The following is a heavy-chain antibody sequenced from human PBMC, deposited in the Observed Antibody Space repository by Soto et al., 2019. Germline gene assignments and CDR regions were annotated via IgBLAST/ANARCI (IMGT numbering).Heavy chain of an antibody. J-gene: IGHJ6*02. CDR2: FDPEDGET. D-gene: IGHD3-10*01. Sequence: ASVKVSCKVSGYTLTELSMHWVRQAPGKGLEWMGGFDPEDGETIYARKFQGRVTMTEDTSTDTAYMELSSLRSEDTAVYYCATGGGITMVRGVILYGRYYYYGMDVWGQGTTVTVSS. CDR3: ATGGGITMVRGVILYGRYYYYGMDV. CDR1: GYTLTELS. V-gene: IGHV1-24*01.